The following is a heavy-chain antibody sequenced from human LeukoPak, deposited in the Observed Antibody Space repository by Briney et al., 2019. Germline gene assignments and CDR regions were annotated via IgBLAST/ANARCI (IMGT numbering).Heavy chain of an antibody. J-gene: IGHJ4*02. Sequence: GSLRLSCAASPFTFSSYWMSWGRQAPGKGLEWVANIKQDGSEKYYVDSVKGRFTISRDNARNSLSLQMHSLRAEDTAVYYCARITDYYYDSSGYLDYWGQGTLVTVSS. CDR2: IKQDGSEK. CDR1: PFTFSSYW. D-gene: IGHD3-22*01. V-gene: IGHV3-7*01. CDR3: ARITDYYYDSSGYLDY.